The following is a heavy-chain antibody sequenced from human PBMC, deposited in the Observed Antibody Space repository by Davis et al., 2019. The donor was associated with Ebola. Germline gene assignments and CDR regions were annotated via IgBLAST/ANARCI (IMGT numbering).Heavy chain of an antibody. J-gene: IGHJ5*02. CDR2: IHYSGST. CDR1: GGSISSGGYY. D-gene: IGHD6-19*01. Sequence: LRLSCTVSGGSISSGGYYWSWIRQHPGKGLEWIGYIHYSGSTYYNPSLKSRVTISVDTSKNQFSLKLSSVTAADTAVYYCARGSVAGIWFDPWGQGTLVTVSS. CDR3: ARGSVAGIWFDP. V-gene: IGHV4-31*03.